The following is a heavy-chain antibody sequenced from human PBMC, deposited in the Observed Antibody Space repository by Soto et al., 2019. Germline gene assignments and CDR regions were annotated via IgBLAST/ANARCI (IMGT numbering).Heavy chain of an antibody. CDR3: ARDKNSFCGGDCYPDY. Sequence: GGSLRLSCAASGFTFTTYGMHWVRQAPGKGLEWVAVMWYDGINKYYVDPVKGRFTISRDNSRNTLYLQMSSLRVEDTAVYFCARDKNSFCGGDCYPDYWGQGTLVTVSS. V-gene: IGHV3-33*01. D-gene: IGHD2-21*01. J-gene: IGHJ4*02. CDR2: MWYDGINK. CDR1: GFTFTTYG.